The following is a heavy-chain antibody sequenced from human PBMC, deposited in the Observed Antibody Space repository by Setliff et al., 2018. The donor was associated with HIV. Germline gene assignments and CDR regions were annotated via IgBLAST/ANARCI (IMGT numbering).Heavy chain of an antibody. V-gene: IGHV4-31*03. CDR3: ARTPQEVVVVAATRPYYYYYMDV. CDR2: IYYSGST. D-gene: IGHD2-15*01. Sequence: LSLTCTVSGGSISSGNYYWSWIRQHPGKGLEWIGYIYYSGSTYYNPSLKSRVTMSVDTSENQFSLKLSSVTAADTAVYYCARTPQEVVVVAATRPYYYYYMDVWGKGTTVTVSS. CDR1: GGSISSGNYY. J-gene: IGHJ6*03.